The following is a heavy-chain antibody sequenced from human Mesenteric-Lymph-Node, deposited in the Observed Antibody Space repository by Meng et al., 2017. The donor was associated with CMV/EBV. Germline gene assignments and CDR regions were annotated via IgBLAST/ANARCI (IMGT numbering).Heavy chain of an antibody. J-gene: IGHJ5*02. D-gene: IGHD3-10*01. V-gene: IGHV3-23*01. CDR3: ASSGGYYYGSGSRNWFDP. CDR2: ISGSGGST. Sequence: GGSLRLSCAASGFTFSSYAMSWVRQAPGKGLEWVSAISGSGGSTYYADSVKGRFTISRDNSKNTLYLQMNSLRAEDTAVYYCASSGGYYYGSGSRNWFDPWGQGTLVTVSS. CDR1: GFTFSSYA.